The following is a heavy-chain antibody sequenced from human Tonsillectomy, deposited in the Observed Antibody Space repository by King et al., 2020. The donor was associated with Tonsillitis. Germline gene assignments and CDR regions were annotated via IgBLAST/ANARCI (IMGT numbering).Heavy chain of an antibody. CDR2: MYASGIS. CDR1: GGSISSHY. D-gene: IGHD2-2*01. Sequence: PLQESGPGLVKPSETLSLTCFVSGGSISSHYWSWIRQPAGKGLEWIGHMYASGISNYNPSLKSRVTMSLDTSKTQFSLRLNSVTAADTAIYYCATWGVLVPAAERPDAVDIWGQGTVVTVSS. J-gene: IGHJ3*02. V-gene: IGHV4-4*07. CDR3: ATWGVLVPAAERPDAVDI.